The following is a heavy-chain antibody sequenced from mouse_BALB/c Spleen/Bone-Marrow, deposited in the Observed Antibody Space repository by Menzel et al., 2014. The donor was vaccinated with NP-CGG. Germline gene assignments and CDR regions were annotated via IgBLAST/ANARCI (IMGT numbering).Heavy chain of an antibody. CDR3: ARDRAYGNWYFDV. D-gene: IGHD2-1*01. CDR2: IGTGRGT. CDR1: GFSLXNYG. Sequence: VKLVESGPGLVAPSQSLSITCTVSGFSLXNYGVHWVRQPPGKGLEWLGVIGTGRGTNYNSALMSRLSISKDNSKSQVFLKMNSLQTDDTAMYYCARDRAYGNWYFDVWGAGTTVTVSS. J-gene: IGHJ1*01. V-gene: IGHV2-9*02.